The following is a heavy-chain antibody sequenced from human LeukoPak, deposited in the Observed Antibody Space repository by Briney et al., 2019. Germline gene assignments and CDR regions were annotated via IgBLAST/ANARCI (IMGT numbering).Heavy chain of an antibody. J-gene: IGHJ4*02. Sequence: PGGSLRLSCVASGFTFKSYVMNWVRQAPGKGLEWLATIYGSGVSISYADSVKGRFTISRDNSNNTLYLQMNSLRAEDTAMYCCAKDLGWELPAEAYWGQGIRVTVSS. V-gene: IGHV3-23*01. CDR3: AKDLGWELPAEAY. CDR2: IYGSGVSI. D-gene: IGHD1-26*01. CDR1: GFTFKSYV.